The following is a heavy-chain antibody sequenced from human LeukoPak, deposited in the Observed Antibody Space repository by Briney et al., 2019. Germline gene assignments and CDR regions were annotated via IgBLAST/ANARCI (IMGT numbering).Heavy chain of an antibody. D-gene: IGHD6-19*01. Sequence: PSETLSLTCTVSGGSISNSGYYWGWIRQPPGKGLEWIGSIYYTGNTYYNPSLNSRVTISVDTSKNQFSLKLSSVTDADTAIYYCARLTSGWYVIYWGQGTLVTVSS. CDR2: IYYTGNT. V-gene: IGHV4-39*01. CDR1: GGSISNSGYY. CDR3: ARLTSGWYVIY. J-gene: IGHJ4*02.